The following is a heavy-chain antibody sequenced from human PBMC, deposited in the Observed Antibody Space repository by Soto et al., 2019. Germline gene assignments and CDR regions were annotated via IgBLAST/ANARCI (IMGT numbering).Heavy chain of an antibody. D-gene: IGHD1-26*01. CDR3: ARSLYASGATDAFDI. CDR1: GGTFSSYA. CDR2: VIPIFGTA. Sequence: SVKVSCKASGGTFSSYAISWVRQAPGQGLEWMGGVIPIFGTANYAQKFQGRVTITADESTSTAYMELSSLRSEDTAVYYCARSLYASGATDAFDIWGQGTMVTVSS. V-gene: IGHV1-69*13. J-gene: IGHJ3*02.